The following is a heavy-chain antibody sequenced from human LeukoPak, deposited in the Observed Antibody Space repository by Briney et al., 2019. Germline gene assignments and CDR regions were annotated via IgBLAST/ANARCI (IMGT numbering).Heavy chain of an antibody. CDR1: GFTFSSYW. Sequence: GGSLRLSCAASGFTFSSYWMHWVRQAPGKGLVWVSLINSDGSSTNYADSVKGRFTITRDNAKNTLYLQMDSLRAEDTAVYYCAKAWLEQGGMFDYWGQGTPVTVSS. CDR3: AKAWLEQGGMFDY. J-gene: IGHJ4*02. CDR2: INSDGSST. V-gene: IGHV3-74*01. D-gene: IGHD1/OR15-1a*01.